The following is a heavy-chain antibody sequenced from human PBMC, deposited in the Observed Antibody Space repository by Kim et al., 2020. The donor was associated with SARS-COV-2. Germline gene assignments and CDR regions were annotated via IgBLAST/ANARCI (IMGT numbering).Heavy chain of an antibody. J-gene: IGHJ6*02. Sequence: SETLSLTCTVSGGSISSSSYYWGWIRQPPGKGLEWIGSIYYSGSTYYNPSLKSRVTISVDTSKNQFSLKLSSVTAADTAVYYCARDTDSSGYYEKVRYYYGMDVWGQGTTVTVSS. D-gene: IGHD3-22*01. CDR2: IYYSGST. CDR3: ARDTDSSGYYEKVRYYYGMDV. V-gene: IGHV4-39*07. CDR1: GGSISSSSYY.